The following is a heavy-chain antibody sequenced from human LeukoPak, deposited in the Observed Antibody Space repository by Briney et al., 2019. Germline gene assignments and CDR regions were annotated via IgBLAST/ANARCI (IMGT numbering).Heavy chain of an antibody. J-gene: IGHJ4*02. Sequence: ESGPTLVKPTQTLTLTCTFSGFSLSTSGVGVGWIRQPPGKALEWLALIYWDDDKRYSPSLKSRLTITKDTSKNQVVLTMTNMDPVDTATYYCAHRRGLASPYYYGSGSHYFDYWGQGTLVTVSS. D-gene: IGHD3-10*01. CDR1: GFSLSTSGVG. CDR3: AHRRGLASPYYYGSGSHYFDY. CDR2: IYWDDDK. V-gene: IGHV2-5*02.